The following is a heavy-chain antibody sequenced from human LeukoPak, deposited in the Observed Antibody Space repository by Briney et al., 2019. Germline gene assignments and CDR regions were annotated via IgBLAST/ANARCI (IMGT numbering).Heavy chain of an antibody. CDR2: ISSSGSTI. Sequence: GGSLRLSCAASGFTFSDHYLDWVRQAPGKGLEWVSYISSSGSTIYYADSVKGRFTISRDNAKNSLYLQMNSLRAEDTAVYYCAREGRSNSGSYAYYYYYYMDVWGKGTTVTVSS. CDR3: AREGRSNSGSYAYYYYYYMDV. J-gene: IGHJ6*03. D-gene: IGHD1-26*01. V-gene: IGHV3-11*04. CDR1: GFTFSDHY.